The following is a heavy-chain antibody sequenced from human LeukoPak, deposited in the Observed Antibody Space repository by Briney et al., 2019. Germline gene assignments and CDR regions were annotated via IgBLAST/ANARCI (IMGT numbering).Heavy chain of an antibody. CDR2: ISYDGSNK. CDR3: ASLPIDAKGYFDY. J-gene: IGHJ4*02. D-gene: IGHD3-22*01. Sequence: GGSLRLSCAASGFTFSSYAMHWVRQAPGEGLEWVAVISYDGSNKYYADSVKGRFTISRDNSKNTLYLQMNSLRAEDTAVYYCASLPIDAKGYFDYWGQGILVTVSS. V-gene: IGHV3-30-3*01. CDR1: GFTFSSYA.